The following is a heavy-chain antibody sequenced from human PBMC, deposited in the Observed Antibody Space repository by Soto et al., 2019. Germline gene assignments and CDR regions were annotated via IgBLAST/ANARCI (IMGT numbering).Heavy chain of an antibody. J-gene: IGHJ4*02. CDR2: IDGSGTTK. V-gene: IGHV3-48*04. D-gene: IGHD3-10*01. CDR1: GFTFSAYS. Sequence: EMQLVESGGGLVQPGESLRLSCAASGFTFSAYSMNWVRQAPGKGLEWISYIDGSGTTKKYADSVRGRFTISRDNPNNSLFLQMSSLSAADTAIYYCARGFGRFNYWGQGTLVSVSS. CDR3: ARGFGRFNY.